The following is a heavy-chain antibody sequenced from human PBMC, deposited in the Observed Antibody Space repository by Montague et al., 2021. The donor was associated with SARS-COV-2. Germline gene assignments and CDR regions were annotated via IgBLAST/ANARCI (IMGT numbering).Heavy chain of an antibody. V-gene: IGHV4-59*08. Sequence: SETLSLTCTVSGGSISSYYWSWIRQPQGKGLEWIGYIYYSGSTNYNPSLKSRVTISEDTSKNQFSLKLSSVTAADPAVYYCARHKSFDWILITKVVYYCMDDWGQGTTVTVSS. CDR2: IYYSGST. CDR3: ARHKSFDWILITKVVYYCMDD. D-gene: IGHD3-9*01. CDR1: GGSISSYY. J-gene: IGHJ6*02.